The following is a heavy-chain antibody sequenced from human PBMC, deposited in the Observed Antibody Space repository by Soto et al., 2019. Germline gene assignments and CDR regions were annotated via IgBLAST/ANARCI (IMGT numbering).Heavy chain of an antibody. J-gene: IGHJ5*02. V-gene: IGHV3-21*01. CDR3: ATDTDVLTGGTFTWFDP. Sequence: GGTLRLSCAASGFSLSNINMNWVRQTHGQGLEWVSSSSSDSNDIFYADSMKGRFTLSRDDAKNSLYLHMNSLRAVCTAAYYCATDTDVLTGGTFTWFDPWGQGTLGAVSS. CDR2: SSSDSNDI. D-gene: IGHD3-9*01. CDR1: GFSLSNIN.